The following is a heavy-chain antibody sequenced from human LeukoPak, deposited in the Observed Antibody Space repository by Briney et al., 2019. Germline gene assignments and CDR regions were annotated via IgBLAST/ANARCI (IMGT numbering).Heavy chain of an antibody. CDR1: GFTFSSYW. CDR2: INTGGSTT. Sequence: GGSLRLSCAASGFTFSSYWMHWVRQAPGKGLVWVSRINTGGSTTDYTDSVKGRFTISRDNAKNTLYLQMNSLRAEDTAVYYCSRDLRGRDDYWGQGILVIVSS. V-gene: IGHV3-74*01. D-gene: IGHD5-24*01. J-gene: IGHJ4*02. CDR3: SRDLRGRDDY.